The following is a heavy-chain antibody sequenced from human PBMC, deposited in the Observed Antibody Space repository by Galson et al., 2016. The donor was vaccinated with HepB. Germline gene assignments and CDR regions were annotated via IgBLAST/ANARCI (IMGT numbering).Heavy chain of an antibody. CDR1: GASINDSNW. CDR2: IYHTGTS. V-gene: IGHV4-4*02. Sequence: SETLSLTCAVSGASINDSNWWTWVRQVPGKGLEWIGEIYHTGTSNNNPFLNSRLTLSVDMSRNQFSLNITSVNAADTAVYYCARATVIPGARMVFDPWVPGTLVTVSS. J-gene: IGHJ5*02. D-gene: IGHD2-2*01. CDR3: ARATVIPGARMVFDP.